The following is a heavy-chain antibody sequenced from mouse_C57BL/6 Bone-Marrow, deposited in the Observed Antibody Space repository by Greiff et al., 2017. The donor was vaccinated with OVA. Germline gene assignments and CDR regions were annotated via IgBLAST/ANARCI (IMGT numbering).Heavy chain of an antibody. V-gene: IGHV7-4*01. D-gene: IGHD2-5*01. Sequence: EVKLMESGGGLVQPGASLRLSCAASGFTFTDYYMRWVRQPPGKGPEWLALIRNKANGYTTEYTVSVKGRFTISRDNTQNILYLQMNTLRAEDSATYYCVKAVDYSNGGYFDYWGQGTTLTVSS. J-gene: IGHJ2*01. CDR2: IRNKANGYTT. CDR1: GFTFTDYY. CDR3: VKAVDYSNGGYFDY.